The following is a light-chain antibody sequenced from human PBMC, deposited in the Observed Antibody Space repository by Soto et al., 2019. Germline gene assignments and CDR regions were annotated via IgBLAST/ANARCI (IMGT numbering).Light chain of an antibody. Sequence: QSVLTQPPSVSGAPGQRVTISCTGSSSNIGSTYDVQWYQQLPGTAPKLLIHGNTNRPSGVPDRFSGSKSGTSASLAITGFQADDEADSYCQSYDDSLSVHYVFGTGTKVTVL. CDR1: SSNIGSTYD. J-gene: IGLJ1*01. CDR3: QSYDDSLSVHYV. CDR2: GNT. V-gene: IGLV1-40*01.